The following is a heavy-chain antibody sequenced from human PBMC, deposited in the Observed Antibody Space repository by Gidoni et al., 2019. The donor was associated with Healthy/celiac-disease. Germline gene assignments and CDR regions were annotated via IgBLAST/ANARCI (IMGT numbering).Heavy chain of an antibody. CDR2: ISSSSSYI. V-gene: IGHV3-21*01. CDR1: GFTFSSYS. CDR3: AREPNWYFDL. Sequence: EVQLVESGGGLVKPGGPLRLSCAASGFTFSSYSMNWVRQAPGKGLEWVSSISSSSSYIYYADSVKGRFTISRDNAKNSLYLQMNSLRAEDTAVYYCAREPNWYFDLWGRGTLVTVSS. J-gene: IGHJ2*01.